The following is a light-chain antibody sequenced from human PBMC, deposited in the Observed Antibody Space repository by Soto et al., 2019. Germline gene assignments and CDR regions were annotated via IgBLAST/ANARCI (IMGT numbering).Light chain of an antibody. J-gene: IGKJ1*01. V-gene: IGKV3-15*01. CDR2: GAS. CDR3: QQYNNWPRT. Sequence: EVLMTQSPGTLSVSPGERATLSCRASQSVSGKLAWYQQKPGQAPRLLIYGASTRATGIPARFRGSGSGTEFTLTISSLQSEDFAVYYCQQYNNWPRTFGQGTKVDI. CDR1: QSVSGK.